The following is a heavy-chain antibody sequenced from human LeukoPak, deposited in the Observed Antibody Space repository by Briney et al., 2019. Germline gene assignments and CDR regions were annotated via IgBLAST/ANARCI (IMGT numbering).Heavy chain of an antibody. CDR2: ITGSGSTI. CDR1: GFTFSNYE. V-gene: IGHV3-48*03. CDR3: ARGLTYYDILTGFHDRLDYFDY. Sequence: GGSLRLSCAASGFTFSNYEMNWVRQAPGKGLDWVSYITGSGSTIYYADSVRGRFTISRDNAKKSLYLQMNSLRAEDTTVYYCARGLTYYDILTGFHDRLDYFDYWGQGTLVTVSS. D-gene: IGHD3-9*01. J-gene: IGHJ4*02.